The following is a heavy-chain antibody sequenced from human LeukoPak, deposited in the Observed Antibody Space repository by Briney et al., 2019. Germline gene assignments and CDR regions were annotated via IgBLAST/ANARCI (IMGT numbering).Heavy chain of an antibody. CDR3: ARDPGDCSSTRCSSIYYYYGMDV. CDR1: GFTFSNYG. D-gene: IGHD2-2*01. V-gene: IGHV3-33*01. J-gene: IGHJ6*02. CDR2: IWYDGSKT. Sequence: PGRSLRLSCTASGFTFSNYGMHWVRQGPGKGLEWVAFIWYDGSKTYYADSVKGRFTISRDNSKNTLYLQMNSLRAEDTAVYNCARDPGDCSSTRCSSIYYYYGMDVWGQGTTVTVSS.